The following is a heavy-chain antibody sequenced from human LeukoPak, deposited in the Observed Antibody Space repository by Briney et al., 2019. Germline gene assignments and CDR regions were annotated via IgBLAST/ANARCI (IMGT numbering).Heavy chain of an antibody. CDR3: ASLGYSYGYLYFDY. CDR2: IYYSGST. D-gene: IGHD5-18*01. Sequence: SETLSLTCTVSGGSISSYYWSWIRQPPGKGLEWIGYIYYSGSTNYNPSLKSRVTISVDTSKNQFSLKLSSVTAADTAVYYCASLGYSYGYLYFDYWGQGTLVTVSS. J-gene: IGHJ4*02. V-gene: IGHV4-59*12. CDR1: GGSISSYY.